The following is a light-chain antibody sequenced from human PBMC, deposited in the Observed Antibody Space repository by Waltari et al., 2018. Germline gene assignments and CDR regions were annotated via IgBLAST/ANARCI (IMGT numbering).Light chain of an antibody. CDR3: QQRSNWPPRYT. V-gene: IGKV3-11*01. CDR2: DAS. CDR1: KSVNSN. J-gene: IGKJ2*01. Sequence: RARKSVNSNAHGDKQKPGPGPPLLIYDASNRATGIPARFSGSGSGTDFTLTISSLDPEDFAVYYCQQRSNWPPRYTFGQGTKLEIK.